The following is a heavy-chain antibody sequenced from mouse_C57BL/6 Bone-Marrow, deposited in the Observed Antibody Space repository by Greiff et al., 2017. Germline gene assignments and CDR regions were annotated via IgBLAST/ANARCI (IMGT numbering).Heavy chain of an antibody. J-gene: IGHJ1*03. CDR2: IYPRSGNT. CDR3: ARDYYYGSGYCDFDV. V-gene: IGHV1-81*01. Sequence: QVQLKESGAELARPGASVKLSCKASGYTFTSYGISWVKQRTGQGLEWIGEIYPRSGNTYYNEKFKGKATLTADKSSSTAYMGLRSLTSEDSAVYFCARDYYYGSGYCDFDVWGTETTVTVSS. D-gene: IGHD1-1*01. CDR1: GYTFTSYG.